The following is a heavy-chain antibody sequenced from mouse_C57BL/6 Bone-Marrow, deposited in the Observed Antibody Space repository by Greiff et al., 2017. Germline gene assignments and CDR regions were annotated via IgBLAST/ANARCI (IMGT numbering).Heavy chain of an antibody. J-gene: IGHJ4*01. CDR2: ISDGGSYT. V-gene: IGHV5-4*01. Sequence: EVQRVESGGGLVKPGGSLKLSCAASGFTFSSYAMSWVRQTPEKRLEWVATISDGGSYTYYPDNVKGRFTISRDNAKNNLYLQMSHLKSEDTAMYYCARDKTTMVTTYAMDYWGQGTSVTVSS. CDR3: ARDKTTMVTTYAMDY. D-gene: IGHD2-2*01. CDR1: GFTFSSYA.